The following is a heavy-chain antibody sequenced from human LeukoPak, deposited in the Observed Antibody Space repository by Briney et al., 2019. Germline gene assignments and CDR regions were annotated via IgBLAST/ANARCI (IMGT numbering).Heavy chain of an antibody. CDR1: GYTFTGYY. J-gene: IGHJ5*02. CDR3: ARDFPTFYYDSSGHWFDP. CDR2: INPNSGGT. Sequence: GASVRDSSKASGYTFTGYYMHWVRQAPGQGLEWMGWINPNSGGTNYAQKFQGRVTMTRDTSISTAYMELSRLRSDDTAVYYCARDFPTFYYDSSGHWFDPWGQGTLVTVSS. D-gene: IGHD3-22*01. V-gene: IGHV1-2*02.